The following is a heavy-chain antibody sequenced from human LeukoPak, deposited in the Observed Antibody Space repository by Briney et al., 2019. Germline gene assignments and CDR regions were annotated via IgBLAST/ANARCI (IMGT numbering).Heavy chain of an antibody. CDR1: GGSISSYY. CDR2: IYSSGGT. J-gene: IGHJ6*03. CDR3: ARAGEAGTRYYYSRDV. D-gene: IGHD1/OR15-1a*01. Sequence: YPSETLSLTCTVSGGSISSYYWSWIRQPAGKGLEWIGRIYSSGGTNYNPSLKSRVTISIDKSKNQFSLKLSSVTAADTAVYYCARAGEAGTRYYYSRDVWGKGTTVSVSS. V-gene: IGHV4-4*07.